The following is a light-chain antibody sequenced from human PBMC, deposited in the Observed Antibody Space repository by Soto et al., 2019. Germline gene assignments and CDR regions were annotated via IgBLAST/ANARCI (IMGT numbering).Light chain of an antibody. J-gene: IGKJ4*01. Sequence: EIVMTQSPATLSLSPGEKATLSCGASQSVSSNLAWYQQKPGQAPRLLIYDASARATGIPARFSGSGSGTEFTLTISRLQSEDFAVYYCQQYNNWPPLTFGGGTKVEI. CDR2: DAS. V-gene: IGKV3-15*01. CDR1: QSVSSN. CDR3: QQYNNWPPLT.